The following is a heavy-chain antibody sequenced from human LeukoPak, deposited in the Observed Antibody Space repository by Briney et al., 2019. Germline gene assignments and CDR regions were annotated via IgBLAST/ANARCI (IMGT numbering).Heavy chain of an antibody. J-gene: IGHJ4*02. Sequence: ASVKVSCKASGHTFTSYYMHWVRQAPGQGLEWMGIINPSGGSTSYAQKFQGRVTMTRDTSTSTVYMELSSLRSEDTAVYYCARGSGGSSGWYPNLLLDYWGQGTLVTVSS. CDR3: ARGSGGSSGWYPNLLLDY. D-gene: IGHD6-19*01. CDR1: GHTFTSYY. V-gene: IGHV1-46*01. CDR2: INPSGGST.